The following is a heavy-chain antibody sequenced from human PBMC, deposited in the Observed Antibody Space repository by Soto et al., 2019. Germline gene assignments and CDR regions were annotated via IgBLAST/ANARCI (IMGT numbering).Heavy chain of an antibody. D-gene: IGHD1-26*01. CDR2: INSDGSST. V-gene: IGHV3-74*01. Sequence: EVQLVESGGGLVQPGGSLRLSCAASGFTFSSYWMHWVRQAPGKGLVWVSRINSDGSSTSYADSVKGRFTISRDNAKNTLYLQMNSLRAEDTAVYYCARDKRSELPKRNLGDYYGMDVWGQGTTVTVSS. CDR1: GFTFSSYW. CDR3: ARDKRSELPKRNLGDYYGMDV. J-gene: IGHJ6*02.